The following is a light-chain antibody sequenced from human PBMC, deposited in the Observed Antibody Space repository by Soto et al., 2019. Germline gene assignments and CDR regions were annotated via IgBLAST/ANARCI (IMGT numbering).Light chain of an antibody. CDR2: AAS. V-gene: IGKV1-39*01. CDR1: QSVSNY. Sequence: DIQMTQSPSSLSASVGDRVTISCRAASQSVSNYLNWYQQKPGEAPKLLIYAASSLHSGVPSRFSGGGSGTDFTLTISSLQPEDFATYYCQQSYTTPYTFGQGTKLEI. J-gene: IGKJ2*01. CDR3: QQSYTTPYT.